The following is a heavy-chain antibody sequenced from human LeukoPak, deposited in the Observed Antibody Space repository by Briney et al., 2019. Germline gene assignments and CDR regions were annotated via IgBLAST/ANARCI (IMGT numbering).Heavy chain of an antibody. V-gene: IGHV3-23*01. CDR1: GFTFSSYG. Sequence: GGTLRLSCAASGFTFSSYGMSWVRQAPGKGLEWVSAISGSGGSTYYADSVKGRFTISRDNSKNTLYLQMNSLRAEDTAVYYCAKDSPPYYDFWSGYHYYYYYMDVWGKGTTVTVSS. D-gene: IGHD3-3*01. CDR3: AKDSPPYYDFWSGYHYYYYYMDV. CDR2: ISGSGGST. J-gene: IGHJ6*03.